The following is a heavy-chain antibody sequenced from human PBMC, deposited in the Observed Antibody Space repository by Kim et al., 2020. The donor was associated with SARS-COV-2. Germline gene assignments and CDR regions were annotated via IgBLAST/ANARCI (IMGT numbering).Heavy chain of an antibody. J-gene: IGHJ5*02. D-gene: IGHD6-19*01. CDR3: ARYSSGLTWFDP. CDR1: GYTFTSYD. V-gene: IGHV1-8*01. CDR2: MNPNSGNT. Sequence: ASVKVSCKASGYTFTSYDINWVRQATGQGLEWMGWMNPNSGNTGYAQKFQGRVTMTRNTSISTAYMELSSLRSEDTAVYYCARYSSGLTWFDPWGQGTLVTVSS.